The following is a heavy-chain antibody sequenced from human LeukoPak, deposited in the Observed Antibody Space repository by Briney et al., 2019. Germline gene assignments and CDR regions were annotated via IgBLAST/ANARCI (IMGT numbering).Heavy chain of an antibody. CDR1: GYTFTSYG. CDR2: ISTYNDNT. J-gene: IGHJ4*02. Sequence: ASVKVSCKASGYTFTSYGIIWVRQAPGQGLEWMGWISTYNDNTNSAQKLQGRVTMTTDTSTSTAYMELRSLRSDDTAVYYCARDDMAAAGTDWGQGTLVTVSS. V-gene: IGHV1-18*01. D-gene: IGHD6-13*01. CDR3: ARDDMAAAGTD.